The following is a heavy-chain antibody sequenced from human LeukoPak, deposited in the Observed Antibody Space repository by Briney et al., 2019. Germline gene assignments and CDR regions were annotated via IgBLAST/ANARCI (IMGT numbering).Heavy chain of an antibody. Sequence: PSETLSLTCAVSGGSISSGGYSWSCIRQPPGKGLEWSGYIYHSGSTYYNPYLKCRVTISVDRSKNQFSLKLSSVTAADTAVYYCASLGGCSGGSCYDYWGQGTLVTVSS. V-gene: IGHV4-30-2*01. CDR1: GGSISSGGYS. D-gene: IGHD2-15*01. CDR3: ASLGGCSGGSCYDY. J-gene: IGHJ4*02. CDR2: IYHSGST.